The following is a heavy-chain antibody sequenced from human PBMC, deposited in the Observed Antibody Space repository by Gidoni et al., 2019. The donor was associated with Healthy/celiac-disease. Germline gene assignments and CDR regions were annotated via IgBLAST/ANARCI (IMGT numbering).Heavy chain of an antibody. D-gene: IGHD3-16*01. Sequence: QVTLTESGPVLVKPPETPTLTCTVSGFSLSNARMGVSWSRQPPGKALEWLAHIFSNDEKSYSTSLKSRLTISKDTSKSQVVLTMTNMDPVDTATYYCARMRMIKNGFDPWGQGTLVTVSS. J-gene: IGHJ5*02. CDR2: IFSNDEK. CDR3: ARMRMIKNGFDP. V-gene: IGHV2-26*01. CDR1: GFSLSNARMG.